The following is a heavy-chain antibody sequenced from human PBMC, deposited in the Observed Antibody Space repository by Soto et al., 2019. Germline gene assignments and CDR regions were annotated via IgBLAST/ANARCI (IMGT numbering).Heavy chain of an antibody. CDR1: VGSISSSSSY. CDR3: ARMTPSSISCYYLES. V-gene: IGHV4-39*01. CDR2: IYYSWTT. J-gene: IGHJ4*02. D-gene: IGHD3-3*02. Sequence: SETLSLTCTVSVGSISSSSSYLGWIRQPPGKRLEWIGNIYYSWTTSYNPSLKSRLTISVDTSKNQFSLNLSSVTAADTAVYYCARMTPSSISCYYLESWGQGAMVTVSS.